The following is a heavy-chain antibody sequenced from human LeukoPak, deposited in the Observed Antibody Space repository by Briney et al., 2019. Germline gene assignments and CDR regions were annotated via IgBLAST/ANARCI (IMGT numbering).Heavy chain of an antibody. V-gene: IGHV1-18*01. Sequence: ASVKVSCKASGYTFTSYGISWVRQAPGQGREWMGWISAYNGSTNYAQKLQGRVTMTTDTSTSTAYMERRSLRSDDTAVYYCARDSRSSGHLDWGQGTLVTVSS. J-gene: IGHJ4*02. CDR1: GYTFTSYG. CDR3: ARDSRSSGHLD. CDR2: ISAYNGST. D-gene: IGHD6-19*01.